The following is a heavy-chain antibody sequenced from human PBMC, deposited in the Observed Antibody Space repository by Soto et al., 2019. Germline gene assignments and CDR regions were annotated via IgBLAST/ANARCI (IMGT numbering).Heavy chain of an antibody. V-gene: IGHV3-23*01. J-gene: IGHJ4*02. D-gene: IGHD3-10*02. Sequence: PGGSLRLSCAASGFTFINYAMSWVRQAPGKGLEWVSGIINSGGDTNYADSVKGRFTISRDNSKNTVYLQMSSLRAEDTAVYYCAKVFWVNTGNYFDYWDQGTLVTVSS. CDR3: AKVFWVNTGNYFDY. CDR2: IINSGGDT. CDR1: GFTFINYA.